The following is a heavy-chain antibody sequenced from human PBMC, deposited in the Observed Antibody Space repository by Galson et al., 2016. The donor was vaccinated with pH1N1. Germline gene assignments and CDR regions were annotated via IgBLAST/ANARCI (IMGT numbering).Heavy chain of an antibody. V-gene: IGHV1-69*13. CDR2: ITAVFRTT. CDR1: GGPFNPYA. Sequence: SVKVSCKASGGPFNPYAINWARQAPGQGLEWMGGITAVFRTTKYAQQFQGRVTTTAEESVTTAYMELTSLRSDATAVYFCARGETYNHASVLGHWGQGTLVTVSS. J-gene: IGHJ4*02. D-gene: IGHD1-14*01. CDR3: ARGETYNHASVLGH.